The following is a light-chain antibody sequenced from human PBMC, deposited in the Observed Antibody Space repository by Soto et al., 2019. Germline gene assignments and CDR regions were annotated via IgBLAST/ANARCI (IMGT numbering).Light chain of an antibody. CDR3: QQYINWPWT. CDR1: QSISDT. V-gene: IGKV3-15*01. CDR2: NAS. Sequence: ELSMTQSPAPLSVSPGGGATLSCRASQSISDTLAWYQQKPGQAPRLLIYNASRGATGFPARFSGSGSGTDFTLTISSLQSEDVAVYCCQQYINWPWTFGQGTKVDIK. J-gene: IGKJ1*01.